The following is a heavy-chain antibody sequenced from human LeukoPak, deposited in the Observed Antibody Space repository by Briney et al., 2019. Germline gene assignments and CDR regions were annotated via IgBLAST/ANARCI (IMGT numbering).Heavy chain of an antibody. D-gene: IGHD2-15*01. V-gene: IGHV3-21*01. J-gene: IGHJ4*02. Sequence: PGGSLRLSCAASGFDFSSYTMNWVRQAPGKGLEWVSSISASSAYIFYADSVKGRFTVSRDSAKSSLFLQMDRLSVEDTAVYYWARKAGKNCFSFDSWGQGVLVPVSS. CDR1: GFDFSSYT. CDR2: ISASSAYI. CDR3: ARKAGKNCFSFDS.